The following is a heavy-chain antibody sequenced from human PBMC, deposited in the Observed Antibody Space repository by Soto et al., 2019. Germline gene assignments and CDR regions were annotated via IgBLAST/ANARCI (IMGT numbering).Heavy chain of an antibody. CDR2: ITTHNGNT. J-gene: IGHJ4*02. CDR3: ARADNYYGSGSYSFY. Sequence: QVQLVQSGPEVKKPGASVKVSCKASGYKFTNYGITWVRQAPGQGLEWMGWITTHNGNTNYAQKFQGRVTLTTDTTTSTAYMELRSLPSDATAVYYCARADNYYGSGSYSFYGGQGARVTVPS. D-gene: IGHD3-10*01. CDR1: GYKFTNYG. V-gene: IGHV1-18*01.